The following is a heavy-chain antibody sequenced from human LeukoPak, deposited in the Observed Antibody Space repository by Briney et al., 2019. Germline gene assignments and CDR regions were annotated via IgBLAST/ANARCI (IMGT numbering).Heavy chain of an antibody. J-gene: IGHJ6*02. D-gene: IGHD2-2*01. Sequence: GRSLRLSCAASGFTFSSYGMHWVRQAPGKGLEWVAVIWYDGSNKYYADSVKGRFTISRDNSKNTLYLQMNSLRAEDTAVYYCARDQGVVPAALLIYYGMGVWGQGTTVTVSS. CDR3: ARDQGVVPAALLIYYGMGV. CDR2: IWYDGSNK. CDR1: GFTFSSYG. V-gene: IGHV3-33*01.